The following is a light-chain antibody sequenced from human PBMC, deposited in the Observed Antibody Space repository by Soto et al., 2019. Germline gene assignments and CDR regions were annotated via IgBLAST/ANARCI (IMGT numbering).Light chain of an antibody. CDR2: GAS. J-gene: IGKJ2*01. Sequence: EIVLTQSPATLSVSPGEGATLSCRASQSVSGNLAWYQQKPGQAPRLIIYGASTRATGIPARFSGSGSGTDLPLTISSVHSEDFAVYYCQQCNNWPRTFGQGTKLEIK. CDR3: QQCNNWPRT. CDR1: QSVSGN. V-gene: IGKV3-15*01.